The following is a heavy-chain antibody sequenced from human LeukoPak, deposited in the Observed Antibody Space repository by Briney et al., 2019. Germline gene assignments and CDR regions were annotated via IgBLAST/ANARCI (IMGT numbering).Heavy chain of an antibody. Sequence: ASVKVSCKASGYTFTSYGISWVRQAPGQGLAWMGWISAYNGNTNYAQKLQGRVTMTTDTSTSTAYMELRSLRSDDMAVYYCARAVRAAMVRGVIITRYYFDYWGQGTLVTVSS. J-gene: IGHJ4*02. D-gene: IGHD3-10*01. CDR1: GYTFTSYG. V-gene: IGHV1-18*03. CDR3: ARAVRAAMVRGVIITRYYFDY. CDR2: ISAYNGNT.